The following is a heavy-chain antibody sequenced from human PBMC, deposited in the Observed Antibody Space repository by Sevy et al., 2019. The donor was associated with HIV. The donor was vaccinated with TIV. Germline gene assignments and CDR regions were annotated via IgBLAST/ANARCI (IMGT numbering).Heavy chain of an antibody. CDR3: AKGGGGHYDPDEIAYYFYYYNMDV. Sequence: GGSLRLSCAVSGFSFDSYGMTWVRQAPGKGLEWVSATSGSGTRTYYADSVKGRFIISRDNSKNTLDLQTNSHRAEDTGIYYWAKGGGGHYDPDEIAYYFYYYNMDVWGKGTTVTVSS. J-gene: IGHJ6*03. CDR2: TSGSGTRT. CDR1: GFSFDSYG. D-gene: IGHD3-22*01. V-gene: IGHV3-23*01.